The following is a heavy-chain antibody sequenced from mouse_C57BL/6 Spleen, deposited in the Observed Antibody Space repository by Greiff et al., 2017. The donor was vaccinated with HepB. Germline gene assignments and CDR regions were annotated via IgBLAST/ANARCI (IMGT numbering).Heavy chain of an antibody. CDR3: ARLTGTFLYFDY. Sequence: EVKVEESGGGLVKPGGSLKLSCAASGFTFSDYGMHWVRQAPEKGLEWVAYISSGSSTIYYADTVKGRFTISRDNAKNTLFLQMTSLRSEDTAMYYCARLTGTFLYFDYWGQGTTLTVSS. D-gene: IGHD4-1*01. CDR2: ISSGSSTI. V-gene: IGHV5-17*01. CDR1: GFTFSDYG. J-gene: IGHJ2*01.